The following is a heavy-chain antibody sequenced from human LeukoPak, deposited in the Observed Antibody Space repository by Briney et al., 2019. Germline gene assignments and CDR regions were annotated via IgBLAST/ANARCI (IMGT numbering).Heavy chain of an antibody. V-gene: IGHV1-2*02. J-gene: IGHJ5*02. Sequence: GASVKVSCKTSGYTFSAYHMHWVRQAPGQGLEWMGRINPDSGGTNYAQKFQGRVTMTRDTSISTAYMELSSLRSDDTAVYYCARDLYDILTGYSYNWFDPWGQGTLVTVSS. D-gene: IGHD3-9*01. CDR2: INPDSGGT. CDR1: GYTFSAYH. CDR3: ARDLYDILTGYSYNWFDP.